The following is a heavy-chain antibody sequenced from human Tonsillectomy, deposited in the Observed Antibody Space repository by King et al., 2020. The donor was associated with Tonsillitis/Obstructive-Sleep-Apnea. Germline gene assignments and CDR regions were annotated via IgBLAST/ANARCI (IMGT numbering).Heavy chain of an antibody. V-gene: IGHV1-46*01. CDR2: INSSVGST. CDR1: GYTFTNYY. J-gene: IGHJ4*02. CDR3: VRSDGRPYNSGSYYNPFDY. D-gene: IGHD3-10*01. Sequence: VQLVESGAEVKKPGASVKVSCKASGYTFTNYYMHWVRLAPGQGLEWMGIINSSVGSTTYAQKFPGRVTMTRDTSTSTVYMELSSLRSEDTAVYYCVRSDGRPYNSGSYYNPFDYWGQGTLVTVSS.